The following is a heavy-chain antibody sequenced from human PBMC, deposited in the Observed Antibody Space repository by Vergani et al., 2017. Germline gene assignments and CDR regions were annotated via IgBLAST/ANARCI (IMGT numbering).Heavy chain of an antibody. Sequence: QLQLQESGSGLVKPSQTLSLTCAVSGGPISSGGYSWGWIRQPPGKGLEWIGYIYHSGNTYYNPSLKSRVTISVDRSKNQFSLKLSSGTAADTAVYYCARDHTGSYTDPWGQGTLVTVSS. CDR3: ARDHTGSYTDP. CDR2: IYHSGNT. V-gene: IGHV4-30-2*01. J-gene: IGHJ5*02. CDR1: GGPISSGGYS. D-gene: IGHD3-10*01.